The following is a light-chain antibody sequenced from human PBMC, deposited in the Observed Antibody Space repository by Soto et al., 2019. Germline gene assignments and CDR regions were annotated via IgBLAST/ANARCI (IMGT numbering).Light chain of an antibody. CDR1: QSFTSSS. CDR2: GAS. V-gene: IGKV3-20*01. CDR3: QQYGTSSIT. Sequence: LVLTQSPGTLSLSPGERATLSCRASQSFTSSSLAWYQQKPGQAPRLLIYGASSRAAGISGRFSGSGSGTDFTLTISRLEPEDFAVYYCQQYGTSSITFGQGTRLEIK. J-gene: IGKJ5*01.